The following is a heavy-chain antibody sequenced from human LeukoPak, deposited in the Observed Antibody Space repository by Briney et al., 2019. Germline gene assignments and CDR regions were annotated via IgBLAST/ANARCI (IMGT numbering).Heavy chain of an antibody. J-gene: IGHJ5*02. Sequence: PGGSLRLSCAASGFTFSSYAMGWVRQPPGKGPEWVSTISGSGDSTYYAASVKGRFTISRDNSKKTLYVQMSSLRAEDTAVYYCAKGFGDSRWFDPWGQGTLVTVSS. D-gene: IGHD4-17*01. CDR3: AKGFGDSRWFDP. CDR2: ISGSGDST. V-gene: IGHV3-23*01. CDR1: GFTFSSYA.